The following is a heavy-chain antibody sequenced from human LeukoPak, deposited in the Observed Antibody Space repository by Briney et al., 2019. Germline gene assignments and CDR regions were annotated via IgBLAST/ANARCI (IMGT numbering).Heavy chain of an antibody. V-gene: IGHV3-23*01. CDR2: ISGSGGST. J-gene: IGHJ6*02. CDR1: GFTFSSYA. D-gene: IGHD6-6*01. Sequence: GGSLRLSCAASGFTFSSYAMSWVRQAPGKGLEWVSAISGSGGSTYYADSVKGRFTISRDNSKNMLYLQMNSLRAEDTAVYYCAKEGNVHYYYGMDVWGQGTTVTVSS. CDR3: AKEGNVHYYYGMDV.